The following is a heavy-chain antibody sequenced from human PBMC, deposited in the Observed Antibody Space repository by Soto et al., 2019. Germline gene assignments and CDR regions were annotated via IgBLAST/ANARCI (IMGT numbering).Heavy chain of an antibody. V-gene: IGHV2-70*18. J-gene: IGHJ4*02. CDR2: IDWDDDK. CDR3: ARQGKGGPHLFPFLAY. D-gene: IGHD2-15*01. CDR1: GGSFSSYYC. Sequence: TLSLTCAVYGGSFSSYYCSWIRQPPGKALEWLALIDWDDDKYYSTSLKTRLTISKDPSKNQVVLTMTNMDPVDTATFFCARQGKGGPHLFPFLAYRGKGTLVPVS.